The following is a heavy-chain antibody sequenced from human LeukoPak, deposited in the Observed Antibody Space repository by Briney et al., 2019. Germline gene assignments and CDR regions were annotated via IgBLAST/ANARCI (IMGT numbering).Heavy chain of an antibody. Sequence: PGGSLRLSCAASGFTFSRYDMTWVRQAPGRGLEWVSSLGISSPYIYYADSVKGRFTISRDNAKNSLYLQMNTLRAEDTAVYYCARLSGSRSDYWGQGTLVTVSS. J-gene: IGHJ4*02. CDR3: ARLSGSRSDY. V-gene: IGHV3-21*01. CDR1: GFTFSRYD. D-gene: IGHD6-25*01. CDR2: LGISSPYI.